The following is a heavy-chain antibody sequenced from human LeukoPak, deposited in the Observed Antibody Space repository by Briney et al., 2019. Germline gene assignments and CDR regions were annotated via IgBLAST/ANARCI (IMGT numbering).Heavy chain of an antibody. Sequence: GGSLRLSCAASGFTFSSYAMHWVRQAPGKGLEWVAVISYDGSNKYYADSVKGRFTISRDNSKNTLYLQMNSLRAEDTAVYYCAKAERIVVPAAMGYWGQGTLVTVSS. CDR1: GFTFSSYA. V-gene: IGHV3-30-3*01. D-gene: IGHD2-2*01. CDR3: AKAERIVVPAAMGY. CDR2: ISYDGSNK. J-gene: IGHJ4*02.